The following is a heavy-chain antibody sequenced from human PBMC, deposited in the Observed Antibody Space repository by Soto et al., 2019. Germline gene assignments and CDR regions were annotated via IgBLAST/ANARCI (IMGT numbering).Heavy chain of an antibody. CDR1: GGTFNTYT. CDR2: IIPMLPVT. J-gene: IGHJ3*01. D-gene: IGHD2-2*01. CDR3: SIGSWSAETFDV. Sequence: QVHLIQSGAEVKKPGSSVKVSCKAAGGTFNTYTLFWVRQAPGHGLEWMGRIIPMLPVTNSAQKFQGRLARSRHKSTSTAFMELTSLTSDDTAVYYCSIGSWSAETFDVWGKGTMVTVSS. V-gene: IGHV1-69*02.